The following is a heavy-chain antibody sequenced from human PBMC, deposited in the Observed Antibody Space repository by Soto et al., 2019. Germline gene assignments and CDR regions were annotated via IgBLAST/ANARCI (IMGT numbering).Heavy chain of an antibody. CDR3: ARDPGDYFDY. CDR1: GGSISSGGYY. V-gene: IGHV4-31*03. J-gene: IGHJ4*02. Sequence: SETLSLTCTVSGGSISSGGYYWSWIRQHPGKGLEWIGYIYYSGSTYYNPSLKSRVTISVDTSKNQFSLKLSSVTAADTAVYYCARDPGDYFDYWGQGTLVTVSS. CDR2: IYYSGST.